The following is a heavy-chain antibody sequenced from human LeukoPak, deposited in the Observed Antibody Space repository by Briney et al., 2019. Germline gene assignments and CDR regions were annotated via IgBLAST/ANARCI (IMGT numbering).Heavy chain of an antibody. J-gene: IGHJ4*02. V-gene: IGHV3-33*01. D-gene: IGHD3-3*01. CDR2: IWDDGNNK. CDR3: ARDRYDFWSGDIYYFDY. Sequence: PGGSLRLSCAASGFSFSNHGMHWVRQAPGKRLEWVAVIWDDGNNKRYANSVNGRFTISRDNSENTLYLQMNGLTAEDTAMYYCARDRYDFWSGDIYYFDYWGQGTLVIVSS. CDR1: GFSFSNHG.